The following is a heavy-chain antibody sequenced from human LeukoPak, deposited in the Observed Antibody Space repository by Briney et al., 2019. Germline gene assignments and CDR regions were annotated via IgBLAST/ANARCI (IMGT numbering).Heavy chain of an antibody. Sequence: SETLSLTCTVSGGSISNYYWSWIRQPPGKGLEWIGSIYYSGSTYYNPSLKSRVTISVDTSKNQFFLKLSSVTAADTAVYYCASLKDMDVWGKGTTVTVSS. J-gene: IGHJ6*03. V-gene: IGHV4-59*05. CDR3: ASLKDMDV. CDR1: GGSISNYY. CDR2: IYYSGST.